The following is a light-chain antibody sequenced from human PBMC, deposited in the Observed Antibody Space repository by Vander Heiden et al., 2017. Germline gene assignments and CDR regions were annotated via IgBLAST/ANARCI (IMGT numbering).Light chain of an antibody. V-gene: IGKV4-1*01. J-gene: IGKJ2*01. CDR2: WAS. CDR3: QQEDSTPFT. Sequence: DIVMTQSRDSLPFSLVERATNNCKSSQSVSYSSNNKNYLAWYQQKPGQPPKLLIYWASTRESGVPDRFSGSGSGTDFTLTISSLQAEDVAVYYCQQEDSTPFTFGQGTKLEIK. CDR1: QSVSYSSNNKNY.